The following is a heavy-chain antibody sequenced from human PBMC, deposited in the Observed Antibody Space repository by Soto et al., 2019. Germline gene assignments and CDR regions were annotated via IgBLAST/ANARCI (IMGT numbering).Heavy chain of an antibody. V-gene: IGHV1-2*04. J-gene: IGHJ6*02. CDR3: ARDQPYGMDV. Sequence: ASVKVSCKASGYTFTGYYMHWVRQAPGQGLEWMGWINPNSGGTNYAQKFQGWVTMTRDTSISTAYMELSSLRSEDTAVYYCARDQPYGMDVWGQGTTVTVSS. CDR2: INPNSGGT. CDR1: GYTFTGYY.